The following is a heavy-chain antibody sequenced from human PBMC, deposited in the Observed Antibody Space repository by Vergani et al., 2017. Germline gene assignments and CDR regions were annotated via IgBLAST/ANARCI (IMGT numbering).Heavy chain of an antibody. CDR3: ARGKTRVWSGYYTGISQPGRWFDP. CDR2: IYSGGST. Sequence: EVQLVESGGGLIQPGGSLRLSCAASGFTVSSNYMSWVRQAPGKGLEWVSVIYSGGSTYYADSVKGRFTISRDNSKNTLYLQMNSLRAEDTAVYYCARGKTRVWSGYYTGISQPGRWFDPWGQGTLVTVSS. D-gene: IGHD3-3*01. J-gene: IGHJ5*02. V-gene: IGHV3-53*01. CDR1: GFTVSSNY.